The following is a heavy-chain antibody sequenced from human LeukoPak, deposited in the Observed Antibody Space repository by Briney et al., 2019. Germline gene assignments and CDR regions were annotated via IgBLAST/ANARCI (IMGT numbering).Heavy chain of an antibody. J-gene: IGHJ3*02. Sequence: GGSLRLSCAASGFTFSSYSMNWVRQAPGKGLEWVSSISSSSSYIYYADSVKGRFTISRDNAKNSLYLQMNSLRAEDTAVYYCARSIVGATRVAFDIWGQGTMVTVSS. V-gene: IGHV3-21*01. CDR3: ARSIVGATRVAFDI. D-gene: IGHD1-26*01. CDR1: GFTFSSYS. CDR2: ISSSSSYI.